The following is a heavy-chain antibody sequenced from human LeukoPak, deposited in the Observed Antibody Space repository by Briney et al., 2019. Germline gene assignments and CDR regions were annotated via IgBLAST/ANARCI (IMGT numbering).Heavy chain of an antibody. J-gene: IGHJ5*02. CDR1: GGSISNAGYY. D-gene: IGHD6-13*01. Sequence: SETLSLTCTVSGGSISNAGYYWNWIRQHPEKGLEWIGYIYYSGSTYSNPSLKSRVAISLDTSKNQFSLKLSSVTAAVTALYYCAREIAASGTNWFDPWGQGTLVTVSS. CDR3: AREIAASGTNWFDP. CDR2: IYYSGST. V-gene: IGHV4-31*03.